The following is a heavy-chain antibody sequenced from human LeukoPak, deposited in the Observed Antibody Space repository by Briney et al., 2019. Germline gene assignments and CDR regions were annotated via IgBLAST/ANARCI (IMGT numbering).Heavy chain of an antibody. V-gene: IGHV3-30*02. CDR1: GFTFSSHG. D-gene: IGHD1-26*01. CDR3: AKDMGGLLAKHYLDY. CDR2: IRYDGSSK. Sequence: RGSLRLSCAASGFTFSSHGIHWVRQVPGKGLEWVAFIRYDGSSKYNPDSVKGRFTISRDNSKNTVYLQMSSLRAEDTAVYYCAKDMGGLLAKHYLDYWGQGTLITVSS. J-gene: IGHJ4*02.